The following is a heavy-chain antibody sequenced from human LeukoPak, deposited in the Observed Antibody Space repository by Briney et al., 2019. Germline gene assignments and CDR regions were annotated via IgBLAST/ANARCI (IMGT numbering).Heavy chain of an antibody. J-gene: IGHJ3*02. CDR3: ARGMSGYTEDPFDI. CDR1: GYTFTSYS. Sequence: GASVKVSCKASGYTFTSYSINWVRQAPGQGLEWMAWISAYNGNTNYARKFHGRVTLTRDTSTSIAYMELRSLRSDDTAVYFCARGMSGYTEDPFDIWGQGTVVTVSS. CDR2: ISAYNGNT. D-gene: IGHD2-2*02. V-gene: IGHV1-18*01.